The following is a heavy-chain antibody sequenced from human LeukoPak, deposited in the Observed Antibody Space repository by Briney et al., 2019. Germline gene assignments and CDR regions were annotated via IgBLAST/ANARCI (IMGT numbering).Heavy chain of an antibody. CDR1: GGTFSSYA. Sequence: SVTVSCKASGGTFSSYAISWVRQAPGQGLEWMGGIIPIFGTANYAQKFQGRVTITADESTSTAYMELSSLRSEDTAVYYCARGGYDFWSGYYTGTRPPPFDYWGQGTLVTVSS. CDR2: IIPIFGTA. V-gene: IGHV1-69*01. D-gene: IGHD3-3*01. CDR3: ARGGYDFWSGYYTGTRPPPFDY. J-gene: IGHJ4*02.